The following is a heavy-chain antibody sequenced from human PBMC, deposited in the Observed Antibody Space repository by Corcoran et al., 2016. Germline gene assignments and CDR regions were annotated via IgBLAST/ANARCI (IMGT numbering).Heavy chain of an antibody. J-gene: IGHJ6*02. CDR3: ARDRPGRQLLFYYGMDV. V-gene: IGHV1-46*01. Sequence: QVQLVQSGAEVKKPGASVKVSCKASGYTFTSYYMHWVRQAPGQGLEWMGIINPSGGSTSYAQKFQGRVTMTRDTSTSTVYMELSSLRAEDTAVYYCARDRPGRQLLFYYGMDVWGQGTTVTVSS. D-gene: IGHD5-18*01. CDR1: GYTFTSYY. CDR2: INPSGGST.